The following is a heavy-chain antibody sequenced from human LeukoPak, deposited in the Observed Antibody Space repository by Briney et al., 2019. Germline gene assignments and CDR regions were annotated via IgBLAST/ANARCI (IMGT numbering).Heavy chain of an antibody. CDR1: GGSFSGNY. CDR3: ATEVIAVAGTRAQAGAKLNNWSDP. D-gene: IGHD6-19*01. V-gene: IGHV4-34*01. Sequence: SETLSLTCAVYGGSFSGNYWSWIRQPPGKGLEWIGEINHSGSTNYNPSLKSRVTISVDTSKNQFSLKLSSVTAADTAVYYCATEVIAVAGTRAQAGAKLNNWSDPWGQGTLVTVSS. CDR2: INHSGST. J-gene: IGHJ5*02.